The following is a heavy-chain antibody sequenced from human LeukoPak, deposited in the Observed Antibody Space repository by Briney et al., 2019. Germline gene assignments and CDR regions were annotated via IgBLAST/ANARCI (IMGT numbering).Heavy chain of an antibody. CDR3: AKASRFGYSYGPREYFYYMDV. D-gene: IGHD5-18*01. CDR2: IRYDGSNK. CDR1: GFTFSSYG. Sequence: AGGSLRPSCAASGFTFSSYGMHWVRQAPGKGLEWVAFIRYDGSNKYYADSVKGRFTISRDNSKNTLYLQMNSLRAEDTAVYYCAKASRFGYSYGPREYFYYMDVWGKGTTVTISS. J-gene: IGHJ6*03. V-gene: IGHV3-30*02.